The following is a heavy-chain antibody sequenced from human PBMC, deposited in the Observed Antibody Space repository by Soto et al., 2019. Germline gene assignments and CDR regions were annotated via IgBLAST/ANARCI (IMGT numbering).Heavy chain of an antibody. D-gene: IGHD2-2*01. CDR3: ARGRGSTGYLGREHYFDY. V-gene: IGHV3-66*01. CDR1: GFSVTNNY. J-gene: IGHJ4*02. CDR2: IDIGGNT. Sequence: EVQVVESGGGLVQPGGSLRLSCAASGFSVTNNYMNWVRQAPGKGLEWVSIIDIGGNTYYADSVKDRFTISRDNSRNTLYLHMDSLRAEDTAVYYCARGRGSTGYLGREHYFDYWGQGTQVTVS.